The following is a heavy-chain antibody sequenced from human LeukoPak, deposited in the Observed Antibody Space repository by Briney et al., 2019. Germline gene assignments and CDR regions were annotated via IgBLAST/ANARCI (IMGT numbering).Heavy chain of an antibody. Sequence: GGSLRLSCAASGFTFDDYGMSWVCQAPGKGLEWVSGINWNGGSTGYADSVKGRFTISRDNAKNSLYLQMNSLRAEDTALYYCARVHCSSTSCPGDYWGQGTLVTVSS. D-gene: IGHD2-2*01. J-gene: IGHJ4*02. CDR2: INWNGGST. V-gene: IGHV3-20*04. CDR1: GFTFDDYG. CDR3: ARVHCSSTSCPGDY.